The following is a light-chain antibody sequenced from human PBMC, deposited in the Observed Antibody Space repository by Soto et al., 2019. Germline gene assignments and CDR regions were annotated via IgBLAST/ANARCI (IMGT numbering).Light chain of an antibody. CDR1: QSVSSN. CDR2: GAS. Sequence: EIGMTQSPAAVSVSPGETATLSCRASQSVSSNLAWYQQKPGQAPRLLIYGASTRATGIPARFSGSGSGTEFTLTISSLQSEDFAVYYCQQYNNWPRTFGQGTKVDI. V-gene: IGKV3-15*01. J-gene: IGKJ1*01. CDR3: QQYNNWPRT.